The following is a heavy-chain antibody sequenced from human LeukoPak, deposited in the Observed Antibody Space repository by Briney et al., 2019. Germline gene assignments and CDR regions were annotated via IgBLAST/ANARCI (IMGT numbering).Heavy chain of an antibody. Sequence: SETLSLTCTVSGGSISSYYWSWIRQPPGKGLEWIGYIYYSGSTNYNPSLKSRVTISVDTSKNQFSLKLSSVTAADTAVYYWARSRSGWHGTDFDYWGQGTLVTVSS. D-gene: IGHD6-19*01. CDR1: GGSISSYY. V-gene: IGHV4-59*01. CDR3: ARSRSGWHGTDFDY. J-gene: IGHJ4*02. CDR2: IYYSGST.